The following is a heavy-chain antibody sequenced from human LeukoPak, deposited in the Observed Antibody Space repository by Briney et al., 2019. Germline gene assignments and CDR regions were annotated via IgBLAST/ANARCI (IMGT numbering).Heavy chain of an antibody. V-gene: IGHV3-23*01. CDR2: ISGSGSST. CDR1: GFTFSSYG. D-gene: IGHD2-15*01. J-gene: IGHJ4*02. Sequence: PGGSLRLSCAASGFTFSSYGMSWVRQAPGKGLEWVSSISGSGSSTYYADSVKGRFTISRDNSKNTLYLQMNSLRAEDTAVYYCVKGVGYCSGGSCQQSDYWGQGTLVTVSS. CDR3: VKGVGYCSGGSCQQSDY.